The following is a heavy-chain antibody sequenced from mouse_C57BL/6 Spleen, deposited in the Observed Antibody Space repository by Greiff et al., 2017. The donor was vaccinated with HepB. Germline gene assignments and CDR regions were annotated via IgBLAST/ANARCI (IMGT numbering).Heavy chain of an antibody. CDR1: GYTFTDYE. Sequence: QVQLQQSGAELVRPGASVTLSCKASGYTFTDYEMHWVKQTPVHGLEWIGAIDPETGGTAYNQKFKGKAILTADKSSSTAYMELRSLTSEDSAVYYCTRSVHWYFDVWGTGTTVTVSS. CDR2: IDPETGGT. V-gene: IGHV1-15*01. J-gene: IGHJ1*03. CDR3: TRSVHWYFDV.